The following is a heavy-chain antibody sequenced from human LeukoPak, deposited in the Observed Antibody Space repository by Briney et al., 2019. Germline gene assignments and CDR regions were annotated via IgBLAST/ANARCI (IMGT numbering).Heavy chain of an antibody. V-gene: IGHV1-58*02. CDR1: GLTFTSSA. CDR2: IVVGSGNT. J-gene: IGHJ6*02. Sequence: SVKVSCKASGLTFTSSAMQWVRQARGQRLEWIGWIVVGSGNTNYAQKFQERVTITRDMSTSTAYMELSSLRSEDTAVYYCAAAGPPYYYDSSGYYYYYGMDVWGQGTTVTVSS. CDR3: AAAGPPYYYDSSGYYYYYGMDV. D-gene: IGHD3-22*01.